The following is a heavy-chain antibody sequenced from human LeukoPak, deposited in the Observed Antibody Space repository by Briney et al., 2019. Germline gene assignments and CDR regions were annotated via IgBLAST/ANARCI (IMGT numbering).Heavy chain of an antibody. V-gene: IGHV4-59*01. CDR2: IHYSGST. CDR3: ARDGATTLDAFDI. D-gene: IGHD5-12*01. Sequence: PSETLSLTCTVSGGSISSYYWSWIRQPPGKGLEWIGYIHYSGSTNYNPSLKSRVTISVDTSKNQFSLKLSSVTAADTAVYYCARDGATTLDAFDIWGQGTMVTVSS. CDR1: GGSISSYY. J-gene: IGHJ3*02.